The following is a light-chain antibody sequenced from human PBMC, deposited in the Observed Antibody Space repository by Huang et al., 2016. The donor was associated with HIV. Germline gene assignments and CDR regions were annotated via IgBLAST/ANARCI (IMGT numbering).Light chain of an antibody. Sequence: IVLTQSPATLSLSPAQGATLSCRASQSIATYLAWYQQKPGQPPRLLIGDASNMPTGIPARFRGSGSGTDFTLTISSLEPEDFAVDYCQERSNWPSLTFGGGTKVE. CDR3: QERSNWPSLT. V-gene: IGKV3-11*01. J-gene: IGKJ4*01. CDR2: DAS. CDR1: QSIATY.